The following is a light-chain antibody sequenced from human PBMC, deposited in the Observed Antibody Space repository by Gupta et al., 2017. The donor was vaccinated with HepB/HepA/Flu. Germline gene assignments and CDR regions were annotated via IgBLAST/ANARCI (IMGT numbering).Light chain of an antibody. CDR3: QSADSSGTYVV. Sequence: SYELTQPPSVSVSPGQTARITCSGDALPKQYAYWYQQKPGQAPVLVIYKDSERPSGIPERFSGSSSGTTVTLTISGVQAEDEADYDGQSADSSGTYVVFGGGTKLTV. V-gene: IGLV3-25*03. CDR1: ALPKQY. CDR2: KDS. J-gene: IGLJ2*01.